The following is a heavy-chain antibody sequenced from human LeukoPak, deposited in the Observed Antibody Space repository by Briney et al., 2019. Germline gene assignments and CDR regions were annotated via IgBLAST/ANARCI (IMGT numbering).Heavy chain of an antibody. CDR3: AVCHWHSSGCRNDY. V-gene: IGHV3-48*03. CDR1: GFTFSSYE. J-gene: IGHJ4*02. D-gene: IGHD6-19*01. Sequence: GGSLRLSCAASGFTFSSYEMNWVRQAPGKGLEWVSYISSSGSTIYYADSVKGRFTISRDNAKNSLYLQMNSLRAEDTAVYYCAVCHWHSSGCRNDYWGQGTLATVSS. CDR2: ISSSGSTI.